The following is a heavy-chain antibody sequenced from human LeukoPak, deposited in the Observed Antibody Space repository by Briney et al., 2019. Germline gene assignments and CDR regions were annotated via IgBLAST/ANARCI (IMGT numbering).Heavy chain of an antibody. D-gene: IGHD3-22*01. CDR3: AKPTYMYYYDSSGLGY. J-gene: IGHJ4*02. V-gene: IGHV3-23*01. CDR2: ISGSGGST. CDR1: GFTLSSYA. Sequence: GGSLRLSCAASGFTLSSYAMSWVRQAPGNGLEWVSAISGSGGSTYYADSVKGRFTISRDNSKNTLYLQMNSLRAEDTAVYYCAKPTYMYYYDSSGLGYWGQGTLVTVSS.